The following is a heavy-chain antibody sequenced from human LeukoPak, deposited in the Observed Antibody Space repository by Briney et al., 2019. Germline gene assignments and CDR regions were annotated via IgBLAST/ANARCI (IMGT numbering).Heavy chain of an antibody. CDR3: ARDSLGYYGSGNRDFDY. CDR1: GGTFSSYA. D-gene: IGHD3-10*01. CDR2: IIPIFGTA. J-gene: IGHJ4*02. Sequence: SVKVSCKASGGTFSSYAISWVRQAPGQGLEWMGRIIPIFGTANYAQKFQGRVTITTDESTSTAYMELSSLRSEDTAVYYCARDSLGYYGSGNRDFDYWGQGTLVTVSS. V-gene: IGHV1-69*05.